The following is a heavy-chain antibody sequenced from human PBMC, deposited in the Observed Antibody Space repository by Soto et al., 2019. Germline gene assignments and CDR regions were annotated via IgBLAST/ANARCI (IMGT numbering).Heavy chain of an antibody. J-gene: IGHJ6*02. Sequence: GESLKISCKGSGYRFTSYWIDWVRQMPGQGLQWMGIIYPGDSDTRYSTSFQGQVTISADKSDTTAYLQWSSLKASDTAMYYCATWGNSSSIYGMDVWGQGTTVTVSS. CDR3: ATWGNSSSIYGMDV. CDR1: GYRFTSYW. V-gene: IGHV5-51*01. CDR2: IYPGDSDT. D-gene: IGHD6-6*01.